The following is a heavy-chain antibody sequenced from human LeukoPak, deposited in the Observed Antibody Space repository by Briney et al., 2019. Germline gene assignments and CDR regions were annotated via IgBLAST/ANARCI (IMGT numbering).Heavy chain of an antibody. CDR2: IYTSGST. V-gene: IGHV4-4*07. CDR3: ARLKYSYGSGYYFDY. Sequence: SETLSLTCTVSGGSISSYYWSWIRQPAGKGLEWIGRIYTSGSTNYNPSPKSRVTMSVDTSKNQFSLKLSSVTAADTAVYYCARLKYSYGSGYYFDYWGQGTLVTVSS. CDR1: GGSISSYY. D-gene: IGHD5-18*01. J-gene: IGHJ4*02.